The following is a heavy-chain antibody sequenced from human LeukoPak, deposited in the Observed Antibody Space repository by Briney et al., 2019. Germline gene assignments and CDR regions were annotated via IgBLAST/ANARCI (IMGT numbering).Heavy chain of an antibody. J-gene: IGHJ4*02. CDR3: AAWGSSYPLTTGFDY. D-gene: IGHD3-9*01. V-gene: IGHV3-30-3*01. CDR2: ISYDGSNK. Sequence: GGSLRLSCAASGFTFSSYAMHWVRQAPGKGLEWVAVISYDGSNKYYADSVKGRFTISRDNSKNTLYLQMNSLRAEDTAVYYCAAWGSSYPLTTGFDYWGQGTLVTVSS. CDR1: GFTFSSYA.